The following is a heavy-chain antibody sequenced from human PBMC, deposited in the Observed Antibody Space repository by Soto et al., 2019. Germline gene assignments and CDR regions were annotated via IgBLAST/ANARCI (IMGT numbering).Heavy chain of an antibody. CDR3: IYRRASWDYHGLDV. CDR1: GFSLTTGGVG. J-gene: IGHJ6*02. V-gene: IGHV2-5*01. Sequence: SGPTLVNPTQTLTLTCTFSGFSLTTGGVGVGWIRQPPGRSLEWLAVIYWNDDRRRSPSLENRLTITKDTSKNQVVLTMTNMDPVDTATYYCIYRRASWDYHGLDVWGQGTPVTISS. D-gene: IGHD2-21*01. CDR2: IYWNDDR.